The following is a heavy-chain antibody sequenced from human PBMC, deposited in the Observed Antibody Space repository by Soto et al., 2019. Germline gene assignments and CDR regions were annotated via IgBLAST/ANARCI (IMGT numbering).Heavy chain of an antibody. V-gene: IGHV3-30-3*01. D-gene: IGHD1-26*01. CDR1: GFTFSSYA. Sequence: QVQLVESGGGVVQPGRSLRLSCAASGFTFSSYAMHWVRQAPGKGLGWVAVISYDGSNKYYADSVKGRFTISRDNSKNTLYLQMNSLRAEDTAVYYCARVGFEGELQVHGPFDYWGQGTLVTVSS. CDR2: ISYDGSNK. CDR3: ARVGFEGELQVHGPFDY. J-gene: IGHJ4*02.